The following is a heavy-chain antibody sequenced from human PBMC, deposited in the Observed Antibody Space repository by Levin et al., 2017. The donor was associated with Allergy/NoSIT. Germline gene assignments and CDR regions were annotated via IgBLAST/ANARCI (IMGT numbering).Heavy chain of an antibody. CDR2: IKEDGSGE. CDR3: ARDLGSSSWWGWFDP. CDR1: GFTFSRSG. J-gene: IGHJ5*02. V-gene: IGHV3-7*04. Sequence: AASVKVSCAASGFTFSRSGMSWVRQAPGEGLEWVANIKEDGSGENYLGSVKGRLTISRDNTKGSLFLEMNSLRAEDTAMYYCARDLGSSSWWGWFDPWGQGTRVTVSS. D-gene: IGHD6-6*01.